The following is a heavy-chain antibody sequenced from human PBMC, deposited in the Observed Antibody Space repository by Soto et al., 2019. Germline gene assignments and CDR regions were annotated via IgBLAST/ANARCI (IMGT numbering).Heavy chain of an antibody. CDR2: ISWNSGSI. CDR1: GFTFDDYA. V-gene: IGHV3-9*01. J-gene: IGHJ4*02. Sequence: EVQLVESGGGLVQPGRSLRLSCAASGFTFDDYAMHWVRQAPGKGLEWVSGISWNSGSIGYADSVKGRFTISRDNAKNSLYRQKNSLRAEDTALYYCAREGGYSGYDCRVSQFDYWGQGTLVTVSS. D-gene: IGHD5-12*01. CDR3: AREGGYSGYDCRVSQFDY.